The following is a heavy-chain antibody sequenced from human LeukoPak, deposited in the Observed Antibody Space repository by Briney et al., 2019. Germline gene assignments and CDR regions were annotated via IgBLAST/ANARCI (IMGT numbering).Heavy chain of an antibody. Sequence: RGESLKISCKGSGYNFATYWIAWVRQMPGKGLEWMGIIYVGDSDTRYSPSFQGQVTISIDKSISTAYLQWSSLKASDTAMYYCARQFGGNSEFDYWGQGTLVTVSS. V-gene: IGHV5-51*01. CDR3: ARQFGGNSEFDY. CDR1: GYNFATYW. D-gene: IGHD4-23*01. J-gene: IGHJ4*02. CDR2: IYVGDSDT.